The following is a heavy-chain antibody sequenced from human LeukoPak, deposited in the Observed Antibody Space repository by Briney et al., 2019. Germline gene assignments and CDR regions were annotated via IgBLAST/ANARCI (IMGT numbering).Heavy chain of an antibody. CDR2: INPNSGGT. CDR3: ARGSLTIFGVVIVWFDP. V-gene: IGHV1-2*06. CDR1: GYTFTGYY. D-gene: IGHD3-3*01. Sequence: ASVKVSCKASGYTFTGYYMHWVRQAPGQGLEWMGRINPNSGGTNYAQKFQGGVTMTRDTSISTAYMELSRLRSDDTAVYYCARGSLTIFGVVIVWFDPWGQGTLVTVSS. J-gene: IGHJ5*02.